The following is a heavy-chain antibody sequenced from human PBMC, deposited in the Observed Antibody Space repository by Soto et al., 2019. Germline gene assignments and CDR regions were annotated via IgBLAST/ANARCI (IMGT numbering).Heavy chain of an antibody. CDR3: ARDLLKYSSSVGNY. D-gene: IGHD6-6*01. Sequence: QVQLVESGGGVVQPGRSLRLSCAASGFTFSSYGMHWVRQAPGKGLEWVAVIWYDGSNKYYADSVKGRFTISRDNSKNTLYLQMNSLRAEDTAVYYCARDLLKYSSSVGNYWGQGTRVTVSS. J-gene: IGHJ4*02. CDR1: GFTFSSYG. CDR2: IWYDGSNK. V-gene: IGHV3-33*01.